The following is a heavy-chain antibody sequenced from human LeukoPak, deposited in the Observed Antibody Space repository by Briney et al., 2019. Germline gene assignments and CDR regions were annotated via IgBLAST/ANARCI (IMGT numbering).Heavy chain of an antibody. CDR3: AKVFRAVAEGVDS. CDR1: GFRFGSDW. Sequence: GGSLRLSCAASGFRFGSDWMTWVRQAPGKGLEWVSAISGSGGSTYYADSVKGRFTISRDNSKNTLYLQMNSLRAEHTAVYYYAKVFRAVAEGVDSWGQGKLGTVSS. V-gene: IGHV3-23*01. D-gene: IGHD6-19*01. J-gene: IGHJ4*02. CDR2: ISGSGGST.